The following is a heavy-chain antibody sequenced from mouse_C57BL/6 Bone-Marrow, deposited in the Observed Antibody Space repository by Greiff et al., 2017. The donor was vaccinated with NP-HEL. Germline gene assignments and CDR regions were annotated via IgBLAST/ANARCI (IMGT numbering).Heavy chain of an antibody. CDR3: AREERLLRWYFDV. CDR1: GYTFTSYG. D-gene: IGHD1-1*01. Sequence: VQLQQSGAELARPGASVKLSCKASGYTFTSYGISWVKQRTGQGLEWIGEIYPRSGNTYYNEKFKGKATLTADKSSSTAYMELRSLTSEDSAVYFYAREERLLRWYFDVWGTGTTVTVSS. V-gene: IGHV1-81*01. CDR2: IYPRSGNT. J-gene: IGHJ1*03.